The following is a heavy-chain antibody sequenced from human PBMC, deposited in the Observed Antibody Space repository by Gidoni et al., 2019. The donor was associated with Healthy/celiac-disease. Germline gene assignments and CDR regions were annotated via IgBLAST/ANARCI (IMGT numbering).Heavy chain of an antibody. Sequence: EVQLLESGGGLVQPGGSLRLSCAASGFTFSSYAMSWVRQAPGKGLEWVSAISDSGGSTYYADSVKGRFTISRDNSKNTLYLQMNSLRAEDTAVYYCAKVITFDIVVVPAAIPGAFDIWGQGTMVTVSS. CDR1: GFTFSSYA. D-gene: IGHD2-2*02. V-gene: IGHV3-23*01. CDR2: ISDSGGST. CDR3: AKVITFDIVVVPAAIPGAFDI. J-gene: IGHJ3*02.